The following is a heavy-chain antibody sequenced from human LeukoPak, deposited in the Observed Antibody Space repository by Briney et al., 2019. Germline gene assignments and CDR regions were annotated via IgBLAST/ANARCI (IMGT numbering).Heavy chain of an antibody. Sequence: GGSLRLSCAASGFTFSSYEMNWVRQAPGKGLEWVSYISSSGSTIYYADSVKGRFTISRDNAKNSLYLQMNSLRAEDTAVYYCARDRILRYFDWPYYFDYWGQGTLVTVSS. CDR3: ARDRILRYFDWPYYFDY. J-gene: IGHJ4*02. CDR2: ISSSGSTI. CDR1: GFTFSSYE. V-gene: IGHV3-48*03. D-gene: IGHD3-9*01.